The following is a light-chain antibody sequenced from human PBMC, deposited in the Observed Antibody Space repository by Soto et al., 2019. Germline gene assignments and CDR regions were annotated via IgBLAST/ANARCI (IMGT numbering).Light chain of an antibody. CDR1: SSDVGGYNY. Sequence: QSALTQPASVSGSPGQSITISCTGTSSDVGGYNYVSWHQQHPGKAPKLMVYEVSNRPSGVSNRFSGSKSGNTASQTISGLQAEDEADYYCSSYTSSSTGVVFGGGTKVTVL. V-gene: IGLV2-14*01. CDR2: EVS. J-gene: IGLJ2*01. CDR3: SSYTSSSTGVV.